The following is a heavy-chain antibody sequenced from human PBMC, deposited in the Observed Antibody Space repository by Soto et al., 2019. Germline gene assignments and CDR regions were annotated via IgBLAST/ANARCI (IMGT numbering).Heavy chain of an antibody. J-gene: IGHJ5*02. D-gene: IGHD1-7*01. CDR2: ISYDGTNE. CDR1: GFTFSNYG. Sequence: QVQLVESGGGVVQPGTSLRLSCAASGFTFSNYGMHWVRQAPGKGLEWVAVISYDGTNEYYAGSVKGRFTISRDNSQNTLYLQMNSLRVEDTAVYYCVKDVGWNYVADHWGQGTLIKVAS. V-gene: IGHV3-30*18. CDR3: VKDVGWNYVADH.